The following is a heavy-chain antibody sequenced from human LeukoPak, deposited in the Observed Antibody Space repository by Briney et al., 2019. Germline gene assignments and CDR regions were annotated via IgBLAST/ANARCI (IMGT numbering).Heavy chain of an antibody. D-gene: IGHD5-18*01. J-gene: IGHJ4*02. CDR1: NGSITNYY. Sequence: KPSETLSLTCTVSNGSITNYYWSWIRQPPGRRLEWIGYIYYSGSTNYNPSLKSRVTILVDTSKNQFSLKLTSVTSADTAVYYCARVGPQEQLWPQSHDNWGRGTLVTVSS. V-gene: IGHV4-59*01. CDR3: ARVGPQEQLWPQSHDN. CDR2: IYYSGST.